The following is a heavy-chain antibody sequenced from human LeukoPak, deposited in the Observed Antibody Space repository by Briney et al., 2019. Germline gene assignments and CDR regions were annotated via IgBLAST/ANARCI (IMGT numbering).Heavy chain of an antibody. Sequence: GGSLRLSCAASGFTFSSYGMHWVRQAPGKGLEWVAVIWYDGSNKYYADSVKGRFTISRDNSKNTLYLQMNSLRAEDTAVYYCARDPSYYYGSHGMDVWGQGTTVTVSS. CDR3: ARDPSYYYGSHGMDV. J-gene: IGHJ6*02. D-gene: IGHD3-10*01. V-gene: IGHV3-33*01. CDR1: GFTFSSYG. CDR2: IWYDGSNK.